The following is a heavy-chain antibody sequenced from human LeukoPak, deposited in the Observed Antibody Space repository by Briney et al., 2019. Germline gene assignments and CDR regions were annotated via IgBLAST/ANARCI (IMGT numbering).Heavy chain of an antibody. Sequence: SQTLSLTCTVSGDSISIGSYYWSWIRQPAGKGLEWIGRIYSNGDTKFNPSLKSRVTISLDTPKNQFSLKLSSATAADTAVYYCASRHSKQQPYYYYMDIWGKGTTVTVSS. CDR1: GDSISIGSYY. J-gene: IGHJ6*03. CDR2: IYSNGDT. V-gene: IGHV4-61*02. D-gene: IGHD6-13*01. CDR3: ASRHSKQQPYYYYMDI.